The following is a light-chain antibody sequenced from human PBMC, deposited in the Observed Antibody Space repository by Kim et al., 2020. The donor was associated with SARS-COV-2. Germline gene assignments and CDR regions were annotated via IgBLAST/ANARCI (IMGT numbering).Light chain of an antibody. J-gene: IGKJ2*01. CDR2: LAS. Sequence: DIQMSQSPSTLSASVGDRVTITCRASEAIETWLAWYQQKPGKVPSLLIYLASTLENGVPSRFSDSGSGTEFTLTINGLQPDDFATYYCQHYSRFPYTFGQGTKLEI. V-gene: IGKV1-5*03. CDR3: QHYSRFPYT. CDR1: EAIETW.